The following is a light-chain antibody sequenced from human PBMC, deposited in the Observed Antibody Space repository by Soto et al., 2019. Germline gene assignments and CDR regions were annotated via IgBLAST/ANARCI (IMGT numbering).Light chain of an antibody. Sequence: EIFLAQSPGILSFSPGERATLSCRDSQSVSRSLAWYQQKPGQAPRLLIYGASTRATGIPARFGGSGSGTEFTLTISNLQSEDFAVYYCQHYINWPRTFGQGTK. CDR3: QHYINWPRT. J-gene: IGKJ1*01. V-gene: IGKV3-15*01. CDR2: GAS. CDR1: QSVSRS.